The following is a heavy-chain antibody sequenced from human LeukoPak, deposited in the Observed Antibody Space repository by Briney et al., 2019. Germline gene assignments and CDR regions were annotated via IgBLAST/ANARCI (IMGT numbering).Heavy chain of an antibody. CDR2: VRRDGSVT. J-gene: IGHJ3*01. Sequence: GGSLRLSCAASGFSFSTYWMSWVRQARGKGLEWVANVRRDGSVTHYVDSVEGRFTISRDNAKNSLYLRLNSLRVEDTAVYYCARDRNNYDSSAYYDVFAVWGQGTVVTVSS. V-gene: IGHV3-7*01. D-gene: IGHD3-22*01. CDR3: ARDRNNYDSSAYYDVFAV. CDR1: GFSFSTYW.